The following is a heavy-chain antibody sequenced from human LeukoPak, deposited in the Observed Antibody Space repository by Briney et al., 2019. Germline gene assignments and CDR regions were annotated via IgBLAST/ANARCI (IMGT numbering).Heavy chain of an antibody. CDR2: IYYSGNT. D-gene: IGHD6-6*01. J-gene: IGHJ4*02. Sequence: SETLSLTCTVFGGSISSYYWSWIRQPPGKGLEWIGSIYYSGNTNYNPPLKSRVAISVDTSKNQFSLRLHSMTAADTAVYYCARDSSSPHWGQGTLVTVSS. CDR1: GGSISSYY. V-gene: IGHV4-59*01. CDR3: ARDSSSPH.